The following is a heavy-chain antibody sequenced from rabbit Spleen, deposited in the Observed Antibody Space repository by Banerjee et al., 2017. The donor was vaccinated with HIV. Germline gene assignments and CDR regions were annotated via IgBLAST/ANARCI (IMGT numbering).Heavy chain of an antibody. D-gene: IGHD4-2*01. CDR1: GFSFSSYY. CDR2: IDPVFDST. J-gene: IGHJ4*01. V-gene: IGHV1S45*01. Sequence: QEQLEESGGGLVQPEGSLTLTCTASGFSFSSYYMCWVRQAPGKGLEWIACIDPVFDSTYYASWAKGRFTISKTSSTTVTLQMTSLTGADTATYFCARGDFCFNLWGPGTLVTV. CDR3: ARGDFCFNL.